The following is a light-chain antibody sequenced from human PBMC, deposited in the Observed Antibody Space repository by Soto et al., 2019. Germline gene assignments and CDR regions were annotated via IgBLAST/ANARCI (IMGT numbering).Light chain of an antibody. V-gene: IGKV3-11*01. J-gene: IGKJ4*01. CDR2: DAS. CDR3: QQRSNWPPALS. Sequence: EFVLTQSPGTLSLSPGDRATLSCRASQSVNNFLAWYQQKPGQTPRLLIYDASKRATGVPGRFSGSGSGTDFTLTISSLEPEDFAVYYCQQRSNWPPALSFGGGTKVDIK. CDR1: QSVNNF.